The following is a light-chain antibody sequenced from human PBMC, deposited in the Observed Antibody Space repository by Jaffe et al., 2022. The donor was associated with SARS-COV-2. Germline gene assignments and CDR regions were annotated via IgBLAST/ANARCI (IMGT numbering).Light chain of an antibody. CDR3: QQYYTTPRT. Sequence: DIVMTQSPDSLTVSLGERATINCKSSQSLLYSANNKNYLTWYQQKPGQPPKLLFYWASTRESGVPDRFSGGGSGTDFTLTISSLQAEDVAVYYCQQYYTTPRTFGQGTKVEIE. V-gene: IGKV4-1*01. CDR2: WAS. CDR1: QSLLYSANNKNY. J-gene: IGKJ1*01.